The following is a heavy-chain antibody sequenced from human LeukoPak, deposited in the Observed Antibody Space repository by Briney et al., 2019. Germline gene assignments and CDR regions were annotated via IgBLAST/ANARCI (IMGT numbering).Heavy chain of an antibody. CDR2: IIPIFGTA. Sequence: ASVKVSCKASGGTFSSYAISWVRQAPGQGLEWMGGIIPIFGTANYAQRFQGRVTITADESTSTACMELSSLRSEDTAVYYCARVVVPAENSRFDYWGQGTLVTVSS. D-gene: IGHD2-2*01. CDR3: ARVVVPAENSRFDY. CDR1: GGTFSSYA. V-gene: IGHV1-69*13. J-gene: IGHJ4*02.